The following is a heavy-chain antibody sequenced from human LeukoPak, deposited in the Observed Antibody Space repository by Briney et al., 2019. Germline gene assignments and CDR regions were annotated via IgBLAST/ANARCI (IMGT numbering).Heavy chain of an antibody. CDR3: AAPSSPQARRYYYYGMDV. D-gene: IGHD6-6*01. V-gene: IGHV3-48*01. CDR1: GFTFSGYS. CDR2: ISSSSTTI. J-gene: IGHJ6*02. Sequence: GGSLRLSCAASGFTFSGYSMNWVRQAPGKGLEWVSYISSSSTTIYYADSVKGRFTISRDNAKNSLYLQMNSLRAEDTAVYYCAAPSSPQARRYYYYGMDVWGQGTTVTVSS.